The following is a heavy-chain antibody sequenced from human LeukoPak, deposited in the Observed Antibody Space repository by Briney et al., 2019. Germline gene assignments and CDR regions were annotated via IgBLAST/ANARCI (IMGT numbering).Heavy chain of an antibody. Sequence: ASVKVSCKASGYTFTSYDINWVRQATGQGLEWMGWMNPNSGNTGYAQKFQGRVTMTRTTSIRTAYIELSSMRSADTAVYYCARVLVAATPWSYYYYYMDVWGKGTTVTVSS. V-gene: IGHV1-8*01. D-gene: IGHD2-15*01. CDR2: MNPNSGNT. J-gene: IGHJ6*03. CDR3: ARVLVAATPWSYYYYYMDV. CDR1: GYTFTSYD.